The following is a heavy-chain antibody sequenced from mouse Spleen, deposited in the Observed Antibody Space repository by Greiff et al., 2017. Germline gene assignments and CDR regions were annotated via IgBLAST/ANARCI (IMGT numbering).Heavy chain of an antibody. CDR2: INPSTGYT. CDR3: ATLVEKTTATTY. J-gene: IGHJ3*01. CDR1: GYTFTSYW. Sequence: VQLQQSGAELAKPGASVKMSCKASGYTFTSYWMHWVKQRPGQGLEWIGYINPSTGYTEYNQKFKDKATLTADKSSSTAYMQLSSLTSEDSAVYYCATLVEKTTATTYWGQGTLVTVSA. V-gene: IGHV1-7*01. D-gene: IGHD1-2*01.